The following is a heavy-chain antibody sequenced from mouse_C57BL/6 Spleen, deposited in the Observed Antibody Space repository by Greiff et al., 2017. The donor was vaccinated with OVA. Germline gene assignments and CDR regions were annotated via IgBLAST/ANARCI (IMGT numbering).Heavy chain of an antibody. J-gene: IGHJ2*01. D-gene: IGHD1-1*01. CDR3: ASEVGSSHYFDY. CDR1: GYTFTSYW. CDR2: IDPSDSYT. Sequence: QVQLQQPGAELVRPGTSVKLSCKASGYTFTSYWMHWVKQRPGQGLEWIGVIDPSDSYTNYNQKFKGKATLTVDTSSSTAYMQLSSLTSEDSAVYYCASEVGSSHYFDYWGQGTTLTVSS. V-gene: IGHV1-59*01.